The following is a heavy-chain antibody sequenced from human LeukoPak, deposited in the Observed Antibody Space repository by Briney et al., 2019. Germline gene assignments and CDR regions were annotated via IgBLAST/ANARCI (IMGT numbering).Heavy chain of an antibody. CDR2: ISSSSSYI. Sequence: PGGSLRLSCAASGFTFSSYSMNWVRQAPGKGLEWVSSISSSSSYIYYADSVKGRFTISRDNAKNSLYLQMNSLRAEDTAVYYCARDLVVVVPAATSTYYYGMDVWGQGTTVTVSS. V-gene: IGHV3-21*01. CDR3: ARDLVVVVPAATSTYYYGMDV. D-gene: IGHD2-2*01. J-gene: IGHJ6*02. CDR1: GFTFSSYS.